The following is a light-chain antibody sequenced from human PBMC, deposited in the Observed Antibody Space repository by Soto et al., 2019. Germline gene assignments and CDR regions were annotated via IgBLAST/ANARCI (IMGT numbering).Light chain of an antibody. V-gene: IGKV3-20*01. J-gene: IGKJ1*01. CDR1: QSLSSSY. CDR3: HQYSSSPPWT. CDR2: GAS. Sequence: EIVLTQSPGTLSLSPGDTATLSCRASQSLSSSYLAWYQQKPGQSPRLLLYGASSRATGIPDRFSGSGSGTDFTLTILRLEPEDFAVYYCHQYSSSPPWTFGQGTKVEIK.